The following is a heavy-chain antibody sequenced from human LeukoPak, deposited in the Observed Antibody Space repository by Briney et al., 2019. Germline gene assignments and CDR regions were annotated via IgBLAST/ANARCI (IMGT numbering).Heavy chain of an antibody. CDR3: ARALHDPGDPSFDY. D-gene: IGHD3-16*01. V-gene: IGHV1-3*01. CDR1: GYTFTSYG. Sequence: ASVKVSCKASGYTFTSYGISWVRQAPGQGLEWMGWINAGNGNTKYSQKFQGRVTITRDASASTAYMELSSLRSEDTAVYYCARALHDPGDPSFDYWGQGTLVTVSS. J-gene: IGHJ4*02. CDR2: INAGNGNT.